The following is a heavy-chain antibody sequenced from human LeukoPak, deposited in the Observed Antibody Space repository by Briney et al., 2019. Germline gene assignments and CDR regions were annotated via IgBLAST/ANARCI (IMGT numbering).Heavy chain of an antibody. CDR1: GGSISSYY. Sequence: SETLSLTWTVAGGSISSYYWSWIRQPPGKGLEWIGYIYYSGSTNYNPSLKSRVTISVDTSKNQFSLKLSSVTAADTAVYYCARDSHFGVVMYWGQGTLVTVSS. CDR2: IYYSGST. J-gene: IGHJ4*02. CDR3: ARDSHFGVVMY. V-gene: IGHV4-59*01. D-gene: IGHD3-3*01.